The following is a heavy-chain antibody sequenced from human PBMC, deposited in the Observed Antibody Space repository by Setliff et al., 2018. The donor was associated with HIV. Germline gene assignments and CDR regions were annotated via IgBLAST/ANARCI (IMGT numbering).Heavy chain of an antibody. J-gene: IGHJ4*02. CDR1: GFTVSSHY. Sequence: GGSLRLSCAASGFTVSSHYMSWVRQAPGKGLEWVSTIYSDGSTYHADSVKGRFTLSRDTSKNTLSFQMNSLRPEDTAVFYCARVRLYSSALDYWGQGTLVTVSS. CDR2: IYSDGST. CDR3: ARVRLYSSALDY. D-gene: IGHD3-22*01. V-gene: IGHV3-66*02.